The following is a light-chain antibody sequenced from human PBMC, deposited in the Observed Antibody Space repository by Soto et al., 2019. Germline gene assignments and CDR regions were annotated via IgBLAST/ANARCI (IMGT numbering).Light chain of an antibody. CDR3: QQVKSYPIT. J-gene: IGKJ5*01. CDR2: AAS. V-gene: IGKV1-9*01. Sequence: IQLTQSPSSLSASVGDRVTITCRASQDIAIYLAWYQQKPGEAPKLLIYAASTLYGGVPSRFSGSGSGTEFTLTVSSLQPEDFATYYCQQVKSYPITFGQGTRLEIK. CDR1: QDIAIY.